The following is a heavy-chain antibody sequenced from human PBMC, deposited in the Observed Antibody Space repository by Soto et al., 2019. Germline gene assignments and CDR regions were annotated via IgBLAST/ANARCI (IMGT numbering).Heavy chain of an antibody. Sequence: QVQLVQSGAEVKKPGSSVKVSCKASGGTFSTDSISWVRQAPGQGLEWMGGIIPMLGTANNAQKFQGRVTITADESTRTAYMELSSLRSEDMTASFCAREIDGYYGMDVWGKGTKVTVAS. CDR2: IIPMLGTA. CDR3: AREIDGYYGMDV. V-gene: IGHV1-69*12. CDR1: GGTFSTDS. J-gene: IGHJ6*04.